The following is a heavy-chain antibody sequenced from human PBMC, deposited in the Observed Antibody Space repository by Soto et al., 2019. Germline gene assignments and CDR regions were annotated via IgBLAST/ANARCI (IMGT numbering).Heavy chain of an antibody. CDR2: ISSSSSYI. J-gene: IGHJ4*02. Sequence: EVQLVESGGGLVKPGGSLRLSCAASGFTFSSYSMNWVRQAPGKGLEWVSSISSSSSYIYYADSVKGRFTISRDNAKNSLYLQMNSLRAEDTAVYYCARDLDRTVTNPIDYWGQGTLVTVSS. CDR3: ARDLDRTVTNPIDY. V-gene: IGHV3-21*01. CDR1: GFTFSSYS. D-gene: IGHD4-17*01.